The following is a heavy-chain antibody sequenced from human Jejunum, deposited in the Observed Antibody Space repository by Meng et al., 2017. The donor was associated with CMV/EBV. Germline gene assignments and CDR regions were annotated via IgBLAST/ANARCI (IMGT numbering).Heavy chain of an antibody. J-gene: IGHJ4*02. V-gene: IGHV1-2*02. D-gene: IGHD1-26*01. Sequence: QVTLVQSGAEVKKPGASVKVSCKASGYTFTDYYMHWVRQAPGQGLEWMGWINPNNGDTNFVQSFQGRVTMTRDTSINTAYMELSSLRSDDTAVYYCARGASGVNFDYWGQGTLVTVSS. CDR1: GYTFTDYY. CDR2: INPNNGDT. CDR3: ARGASGVNFDY.